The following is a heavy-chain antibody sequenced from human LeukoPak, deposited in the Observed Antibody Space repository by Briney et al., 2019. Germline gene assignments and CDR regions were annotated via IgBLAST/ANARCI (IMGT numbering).Heavy chain of an antibody. D-gene: IGHD1-1*01. J-gene: IGHJ4*02. CDR1: GFTFGSYA. CDR3: AREILEPGKTHEY. CDR2: ISYDGSNK. V-gene: IGHV3-30*04. Sequence: GGSLRLSCAASGFTFGSYAMHWVRQAPGKGLEWVAVISYDGSNKYYADSVKGRFTISRDNAKNTLYLQMDSLRAEDTAMYYCAREILEPGKTHEYWGQGTLVTVSS.